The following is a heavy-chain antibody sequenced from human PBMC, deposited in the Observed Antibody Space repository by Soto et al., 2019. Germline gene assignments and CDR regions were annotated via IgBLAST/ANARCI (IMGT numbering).Heavy chain of an antibody. Sequence: QIQLQESGPGLVKPSQTQSLTCSVSGGSVSSGAFYWGWIRQSPGKGLECLGYIYSFGNTFYNPSLKSRVTISLDTSKNQFSLRLTSAIATDTAIYYCARVIGHGSGNFWWFDLWGLGTLVIVSS. D-gene: IGHD3-10*01. CDR2: IYSFGNT. CDR1: GGSVSSGAFY. V-gene: IGHV4-31*03. J-gene: IGHJ5*02. CDR3: ARVIGHGSGNFWWFDL.